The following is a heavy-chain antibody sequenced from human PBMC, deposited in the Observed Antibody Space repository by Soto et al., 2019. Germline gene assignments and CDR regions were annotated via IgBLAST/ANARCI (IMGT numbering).Heavy chain of an antibody. CDR3: ARWGSGTNFYYHYAMDV. CDR2: VNDRGGST. V-gene: IGHV3-23*01. Sequence: EVQLLESGGGLVQPGGSLRLSCSTSGFTFWNFAMAWVRQGPGKGLEWVSTVNDRGGSTYYADSVTGRFTISRDDSENTLHMQMSSLRTDDTAIYYCARWGSGTNFYYHYAMDVWGQGTTVTVSS. J-gene: IGHJ6*02. CDR1: GFTFWNFA. D-gene: IGHD3-16*01.